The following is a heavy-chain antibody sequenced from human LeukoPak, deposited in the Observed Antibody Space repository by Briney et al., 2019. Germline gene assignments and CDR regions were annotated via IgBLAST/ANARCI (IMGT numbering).Heavy chain of an antibody. CDR3: ITPLPYSAQ. V-gene: IGHV3-15*07. D-gene: IGHD2-21*01. CDR2: IKPKTDGETT. CDR1: GFPFSNPY. Sequence: GGSLRLSCAASGFPFSNPYMNWVRDAPGRAVEWVGRIKPKTDGETTEYAAPVKDRFSISSDDSKSMMYLQMNSLKPDDTAVYYCITPLPYSAQGGQGTLVTVSS. J-gene: IGHJ4*02.